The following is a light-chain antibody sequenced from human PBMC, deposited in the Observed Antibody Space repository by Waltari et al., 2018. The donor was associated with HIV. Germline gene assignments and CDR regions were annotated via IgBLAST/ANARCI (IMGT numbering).Light chain of an antibody. Sequence: NFMLTQPHSVSESPGKTVTISCTRSSGNIASNYVQWYQLRPGTSPTTVIYEDKQRPSGVPDRFSASIHSSSNSASLTISGLKTEDEADYYCQSYDSSNFWVFGGGTKLTVL. CDR3: QSYDSSNFWV. CDR1: SGNIASNY. V-gene: IGLV6-57*01. CDR2: EDK. J-gene: IGLJ3*02.